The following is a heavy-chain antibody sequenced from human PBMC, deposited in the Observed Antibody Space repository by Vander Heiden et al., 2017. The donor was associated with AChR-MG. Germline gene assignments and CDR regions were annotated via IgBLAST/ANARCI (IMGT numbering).Heavy chain of an antibody. CDR1: AFTFSNYT. CDR3: ARALGGYNGYDWSNDAFDL. J-gene: IGHJ3*01. Sequence: QVQLVESGGGVVQPVRSLRISCTASAFTFSNYTIHWVRQAPGKGLEWVAVISYDGSNKYYADSVKGRFIISRDNSKKTLYLQMHSLRADDRAVYYCARALGGYNGYDWSNDAFDLWGQGTMVTVSS. V-gene: IGHV3-30-3*01. CDR2: ISYDGSNK. D-gene: IGHD5-12*01.